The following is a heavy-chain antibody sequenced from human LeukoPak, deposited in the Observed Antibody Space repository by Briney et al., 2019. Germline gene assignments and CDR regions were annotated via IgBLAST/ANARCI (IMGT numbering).Heavy chain of an antibody. CDR2: ISSSSSTI. D-gene: IGHD5-24*01. J-gene: IGHJ3*02. CDR3: ARDRQRWLQLGAFDI. CDR1: GFTFSSYS. Sequence: GGSLRLSCAASGFTFSSYSMNWVRQAPGKGLEWVSYISSSSSTIYYADSVKGRFTISRDNAKNSLQLQVNSLRAEDTAVYYCARDRQRWLQLGAFDIWGQGTMVTVSS. V-gene: IGHV3-48*04.